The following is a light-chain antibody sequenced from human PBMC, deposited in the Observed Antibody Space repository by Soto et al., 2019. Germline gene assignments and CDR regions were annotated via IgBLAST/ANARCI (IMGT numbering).Light chain of an antibody. CDR3: PQFNSYSPGA. V-gene: IGKV1-5*01. CDR2: DAS. CDR1: QSISSW. Sequence: DIQMTQSPSTLSASVGDRVTITCRASQSISSWLSWYQQKPGKAPKLLIYDASSLESGVPSRCSGSGSGTEFTLTISILQHDDFVTYYCPQFNSYSPGAFGQGTKVEIK. J-gene: IGKJ1*01.